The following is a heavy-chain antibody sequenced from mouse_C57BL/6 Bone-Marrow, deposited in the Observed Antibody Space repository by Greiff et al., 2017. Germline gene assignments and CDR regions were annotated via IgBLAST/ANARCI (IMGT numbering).Heavy chain of an antibody. CDR1: CYTFTSYW. CDR2: IDPSDSYT. CDR3: ARGRQGEAMDY. J-gene: IGHJ4*01. Sequence: VQLQQPGAELVMPGASVKLSCKASCYTFTSYWMHWVKLSPGQGLEWIGEIDPSDSYTNYNQKFKGKFTLTVDKSSRTAYMQLSSLTSEDSAVYYCARGRQGEAMDYWGQGTSDTVSS. V-gene: IGHV1-69*01.